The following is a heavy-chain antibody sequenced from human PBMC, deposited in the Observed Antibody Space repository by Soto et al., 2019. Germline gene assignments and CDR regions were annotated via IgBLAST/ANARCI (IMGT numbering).Heavy chain of an antibody. Sequence: PSETLSLTCTVSGGSISSSSYYWGWIRQPPGKGLEWIGSIYYSGRTYYNPPLKSRVTISVDTSKKQLSLKLSSVTAADTAVYYCARHRYYGSGSYFSFKWFDPWGQGTLVTVSS. V-gene: IGHV4-39*01. J-gene: IGHJ5*02. D-gene: IGHD3-10*01. CDR2: IYYSGRT. CDR1: GGSISSSSYY. CDR3: ARHRYYGSGSYFSFKWFDP.